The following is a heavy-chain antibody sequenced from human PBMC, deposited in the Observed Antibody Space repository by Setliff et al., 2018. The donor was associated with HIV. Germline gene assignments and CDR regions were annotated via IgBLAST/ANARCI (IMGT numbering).Heavy chain of an antibody. CDR2: ITPIFGEG. J-gene: IGHJ6*03. V-gene: IGHV1-69*13. Sequence: SVKVSCKASGGTFTRYAINWVRQAPGQGLEWMGGITPIFGEGKYAQKFQGRVTITADESTSTAYMELSGLRSEDTAVYYRATAGEMATIGYSYYYMDVWGKGTTVTVSS. D-gene: IGHD3-10*01. CDR3: ATAGEMATIGYSYYYMDV. CDR1: GGTFTRYA.